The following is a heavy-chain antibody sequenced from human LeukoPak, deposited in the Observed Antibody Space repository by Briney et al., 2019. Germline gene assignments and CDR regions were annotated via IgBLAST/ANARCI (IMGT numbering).Heavy chain of an antibody. Sequence: SETLSLTCTVSGGSISSSSYYWGWIRQPPGKGLEWIGCIYYTGSTYYNPSLKSRVTISVDTSKNQFSLKLSSVTAADTAVYYCARVRDSQYEYEYGAFDIWGQGTMVTVSS. J-gene: IGHJ3*02. D-gene: IGHD4/OR15-4a*01. CDR1: GGSISSSSYY. CDR2: IYYTGST. V-gene: IGHV4-39*07. CDR3: ARVRDSQYEYEYGAFDI.